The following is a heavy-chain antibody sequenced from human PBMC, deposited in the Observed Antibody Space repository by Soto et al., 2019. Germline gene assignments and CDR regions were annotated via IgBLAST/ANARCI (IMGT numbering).Heavy chain of an antibody. CDR2: INYSGAT. CDR1: SGSFSTYF. Sequence: QVQLQESGPGLVKPSDTLSLSCTVSSGSFSTYFWSWIRQPPGKGLEWIAYINYSGATRYNPSLRSRVTISVDTSNNQFSLTVSSVTAADTAVYYCARWNSNSGDQSGYYGMDVWGQGTTVSVSS. J-gene: IGHJ6*02. V-gene: IGHV4-59*07. D-gene: IGHD4-17*01. CDR3: ARWNSNSGDQSGYYGMDV.